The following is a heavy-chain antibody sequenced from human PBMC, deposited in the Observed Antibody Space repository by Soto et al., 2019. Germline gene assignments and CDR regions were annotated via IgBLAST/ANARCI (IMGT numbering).Heavy chain of an antibody. CDR1: GYTFTSYG. Sequence: ASVKVSCKASGYTFTSYGISWVRQAPGQGLDWMGWISAYNGNTNYAQKLQGRVTMTTDTSTSTAYMELRSLRSDDTAVYYCARDDYDFWSGYYKGRDYYGMDVWGQGTTVTVSS. V-gene: IGHV1-18*01. J-gene: IGHJ6*02. CDR3: ARDDYDFWSGYYKGRDYYGMDV. D-gene: IGHD3-3*01. CDR2: ISAYNGNT.